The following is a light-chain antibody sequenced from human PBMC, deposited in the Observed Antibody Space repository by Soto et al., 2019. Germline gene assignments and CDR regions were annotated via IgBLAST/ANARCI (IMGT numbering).Light chain of an antibody. Sequence: EVVMTQSPATLSVSPGETAALSCRASQGVGSELAWYQQKPGQAPRLLIYAASTRATGIPARFSGSGSVTESTLTISSPQSDDLAVYYCQQHSSWPPLTFGGGTKVEIK. CDR1: QGVGSE. CDR3: QQHSSWPPLT. J-gene: IGKJ4*01. V-gene: IGKV3-15*01. CDR2: AAS.